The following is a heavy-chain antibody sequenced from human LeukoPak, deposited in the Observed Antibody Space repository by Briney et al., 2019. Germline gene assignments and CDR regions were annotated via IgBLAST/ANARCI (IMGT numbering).Heavy chain of an antibody. V-gene: IGHV3-30-3*01. Sequence: TGGSLRLSCAASGFTFSSYAMHWVRQAPGKGLEWVAVISYDGSNKYYADSVKGRFTISRDNSKNTLYLQMNSLRAEDTAVYYCARECGGDCSPAFDYWGQGTLVTVSS. CDR3: ARECGGDCSPAFDY. J-gene: IGHJ4*02. CDR2: ISYDGSNK. D-gene: IGHD2-21*02. CDR1: GFTFSSYA.